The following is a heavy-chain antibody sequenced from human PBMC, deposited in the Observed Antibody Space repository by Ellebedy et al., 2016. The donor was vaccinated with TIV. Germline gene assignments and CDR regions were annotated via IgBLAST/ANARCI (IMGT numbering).Heavy chain of an antibody. CDR1: RFSFSSYW. CDR2: INQDGSQK. Sequence: GGSLRLSCAASRFSFSSYWMSWVRQAPGEGLEWVANINQDGSQKYYVDSVKGRFTISRDNVKNSVYLHMNSLRAEDTAVYYCATDGSYGDYLSPAHAFEIWGQGTVVAVSS. D-gene: IGHD4-17*01. V-gene: IGHV3-7*01. J-gene: IGHJ3*02. CDR3: ATDGSYGDYLSPAHAFEI.